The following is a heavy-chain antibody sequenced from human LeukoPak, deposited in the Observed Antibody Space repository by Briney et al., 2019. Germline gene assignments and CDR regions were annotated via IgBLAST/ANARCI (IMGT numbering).Heavy chain of an antibody. J-gene: IGHJ4*02. CDR3: GKTTVGYSSGQKPAWPVDY. CDR2: IKQDGSEK. CDR1: GFTFSSYW. V-gene: IGHV3-7*03. Sequence: GGSLRLSCAASGFTFSSYWMSWVRQAPGKGLEWVANIKQDGSEKYYVDSVKGRFTISRDNAKNSLYPQMNSLRAEDTAVYYCGKTTVGYSSGQKPAWPVDYWGQGTLVTVSS. D-gene: IGHD5-18*01.